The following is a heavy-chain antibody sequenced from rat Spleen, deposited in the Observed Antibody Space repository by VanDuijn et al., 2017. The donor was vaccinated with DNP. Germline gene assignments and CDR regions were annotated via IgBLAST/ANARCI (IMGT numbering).Heavy chain of an antibody. J-gene: IGHJ2*01. Sequence: EVQLVESGGGLVQPGRSLKLSCAASGFTFSAYYMAWVRQAPAKGLEWVAYIGSPAYAPYYTDSVKGRFTISRDNAKNTQYLQMDSLRSEDTATYYCARSGRSFDYWGQGVMVTVSS. D-gene: IGHD5-1*01. CDR1: GFTFSAYY. CDR3: ARSGRSFDY. CDR2: IGSPAYAP. V-gene: IGHV5S13*01.